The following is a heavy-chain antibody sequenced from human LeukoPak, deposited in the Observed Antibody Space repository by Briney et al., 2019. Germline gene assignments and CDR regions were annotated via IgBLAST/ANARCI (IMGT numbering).Heavy chain of an antibody. CDR3: ARHPIVPKRYYYDSSGYYYYYYYMDV. V-gene: IGHV1-69*01. CDR2: IIPIFGTA. CDR1: GGTFSSYA. J-gene: IGHJ6*03. D-gene: IGHD3-22*01. Sequence: ASVKVSCEASGGTFSSYAISWVRQAPGQGLEWMGGIIPIFGTANYAQKFQGRVTITADESTSTAYMELSSLRSEDTAVYYCARHPIVPKRYYYDSSGYYYYYYYMDVWGKGTTVTVSS.